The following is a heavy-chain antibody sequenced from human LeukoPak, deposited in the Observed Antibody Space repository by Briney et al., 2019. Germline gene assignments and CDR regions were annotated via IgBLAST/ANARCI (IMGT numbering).Heavy chain of an antibody. CDR3: VGWGGENY. D-gene: IGHD3-16*01. CDR2: IKEDGSEK. Sequence: GGSLRHSCAASGFTFSSSWMSWARQAPGKGLEWVANIKEDGSEKYYVDSVKGRFTISRDNAKNSLHLQMNSLRAEDTAVYYCVGWGGENYWGQGTLVTVSS. V-gene: IGHV3-7*01. J-gene: IGHJ4*02. CDR1: GFTFSSSW.